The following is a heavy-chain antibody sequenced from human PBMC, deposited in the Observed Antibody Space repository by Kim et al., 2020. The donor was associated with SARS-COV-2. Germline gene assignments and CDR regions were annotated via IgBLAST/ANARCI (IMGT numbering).Heavy chain of an antibody. D-gene: IGHD6-6*01. V-gene: IGHV3-23*01. CDR1: GFTFSSYA. Sequence: GGSLRLSCAASGFTFSSYAMSWVRQAPGKGLEWVSAISGSGGSTYYADSVKGRFTISRDNSKNTLYLQMNSLRAEDTAVYYCAKIVSRIAARPYWFDPWGQGTLVTVSS. CDR3: AKIVSRIAARPYWFDP. J-gene: IGHJ5*02. CDR2: ISGSGGST.